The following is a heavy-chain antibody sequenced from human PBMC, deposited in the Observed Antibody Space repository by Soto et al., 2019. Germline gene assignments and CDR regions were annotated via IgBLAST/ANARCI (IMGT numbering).Heavy chain of an antibody. J-gene: IGHJ3*02. V-gene: IGHV1-8*01. D-gene: IGHD3-16*02. CDR2: MNPNSGNT. Sequence: QVQLVQSGAEVKKPGASVKVSCKASGYTFTSYDINWVRQATGQGLEWMGWMNPNSGNTGYAQKFQGRVPMTRNTSISTAYMELSSLRSEDTAVYYCARGQVGYYDYIWGSYRYRAFDIWGQGTMVTVSS. CDR3: ARGQVGYYDYIWGSYRYRAFDI. CDR1: GYTFTSYD.